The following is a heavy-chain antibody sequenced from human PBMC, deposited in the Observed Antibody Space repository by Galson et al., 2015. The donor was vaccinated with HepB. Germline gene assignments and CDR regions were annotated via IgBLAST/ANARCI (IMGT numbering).Heavy chain of an antibody. CDR2: IYAGGSS. CDR3: ARMGGGYMASTNI. CDR1: GFNVNINF. J-gene: IGHJ3*02. V-gene: IGHV3-53*01. Sequence: LRLSCAASGFNVNINFISWVRQAPGKGLEWISVIYAGGSSDYSDSVKGRFTISRDDSINTVFLEMNSLRADDTAVYYCARMGGGYMASTNIWGQGTLVTVSS. D-gene: IGHD5-12*01.